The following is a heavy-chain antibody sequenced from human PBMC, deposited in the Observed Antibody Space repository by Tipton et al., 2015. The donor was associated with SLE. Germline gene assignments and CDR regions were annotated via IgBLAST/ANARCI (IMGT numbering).Heavy chain of an antibody. V-gene: IGHV4-4*07. CDR1: GGSISSYY. D-gene: IGHD4-11*01. J-gene: IGHJ6*02. CDR3: AGADYTNYGL. Sequence: GLVKPSETLSLTCTVSGGSISSYYWSWIRQPPGKGLEWIGQIYTSGDTNYSPSLKTRVTMSVDTSKKQFSLSLSSVTAADTAAYFCAGADYTNYGLWGQGTTVTVSS. CDR2: IYTSGDT.